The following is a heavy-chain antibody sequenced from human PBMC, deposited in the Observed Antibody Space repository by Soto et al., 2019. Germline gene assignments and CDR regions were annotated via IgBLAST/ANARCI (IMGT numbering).Heavy chain of an antibody. V-gene: IGHV4-4*02. CDR2: VVHWGTT. D-gene: IGHD6-19*01. J-gene: IGHJ4*02. CDR1: GASISDNNW. CDR3: ARHIGVTGTRGFDY. Sequence: QVQLQESGPGLVKPSGTVSLTCAVSGASISDNNWWSWVRQPPGKGLEWIGEVVHWGTTNYNPSLRSRVTISMDKSKNLISLTLSSVTAADSALYYCARHIGVTGTRGFDYWGQGTLVTVSS.